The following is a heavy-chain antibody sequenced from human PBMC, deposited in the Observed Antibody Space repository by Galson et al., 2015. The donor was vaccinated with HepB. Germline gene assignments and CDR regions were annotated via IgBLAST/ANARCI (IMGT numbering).Heavy chain of an antibody. CDR2: INPSGGST. CDR1: GYTFTSYY. D-gene: IGHD2-15*01. V-gene: IGHV1-46*01. CDR3: AAGYCSGGSCPPFDY. J-gene: IGHJ4*02. Sequence: SVKVSCKASGYTFTSYYMHWVRQAPGQGLEWMGIINPSGGSTSYAQKFQGRVTMTRDTSTSTVYMELSSLRSEDTAVYYCAAGYCSGGSCPPFDYWGQGTLVTVSS.